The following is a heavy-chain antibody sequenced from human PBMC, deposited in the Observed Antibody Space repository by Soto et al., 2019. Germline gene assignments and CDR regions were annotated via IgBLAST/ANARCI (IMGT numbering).Heavy chain of an antibody. J-gene: IGHJ5*02. Sequence: SGPTLMNPTPTLTLTCTFSGFSLSTSGMCVSWIRQPPGQALEWLALIDWDDDKYYSTSLKTRLTISKDTSKNQVVLTMTNMDPVDTATYYCVRSIWCGELSTENWFDPWGQGTLVTVAS. CDR1: GFSLSTSGMC. CDR3: VRSIWCGELSTENWFDP. D-gene: IGHD3-10*01. CDR2: IDWDDDK. V-gene: IGHV2-70*01.